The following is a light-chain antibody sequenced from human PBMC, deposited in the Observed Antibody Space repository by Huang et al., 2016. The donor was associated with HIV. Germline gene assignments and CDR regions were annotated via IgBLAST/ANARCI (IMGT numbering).Light chain of an antibody. V-gene: IGKV3-11*01. Sequence: EIILTQSPATLSLSPGERATLSCRASQSVGSYLAWYQQKPGQAHRLLSYDASNRATGNTARFSGGGSGTDLTLTIRGLEPDDFVVYFCQQRSNRTPTTFGQGTKVE. CDR1: QSVGSY. CDR3: QQRSNRTPTT. CDR2: DAS. J-gene: IGKJ1*01.